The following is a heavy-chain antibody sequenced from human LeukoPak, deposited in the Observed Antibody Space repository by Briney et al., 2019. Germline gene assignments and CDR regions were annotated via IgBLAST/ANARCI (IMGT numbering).Heavy chain of an antibody. D-gene: IGHD4-17*01. Sequence: PRRSLRLSCAASGFTFSSYGMHWVRQAPGKGLEWVAVISYDGSNKYYADSVKGRFTISRDNSKNTLYLQMNSLRAEDTAVYYCANDYGDYKYFQHWGQGTLVTVSS. V-gene: IGHV3-30*18. CDR2: ISYDGSNK. CDR1: GFTFSSYG. CDR3: ANDYGDYKYFQH. J-gene: IGHJ1*01.